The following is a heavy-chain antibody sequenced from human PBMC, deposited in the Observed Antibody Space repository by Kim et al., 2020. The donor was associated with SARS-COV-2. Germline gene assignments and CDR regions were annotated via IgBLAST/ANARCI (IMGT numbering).Heavy chain of an antibody. J-gene: IGHJ4*02. D-gene: IGHD5-12*01. Sequence: NPSLKSRVTISVDTSKNQFSLKLSSVTAADTAVYYCARVDSGYDFSFDYWGQGTLVTVSS. CDR3: ARVDSGYDFSFDY. V-gene: IGHV4-30-2*04.